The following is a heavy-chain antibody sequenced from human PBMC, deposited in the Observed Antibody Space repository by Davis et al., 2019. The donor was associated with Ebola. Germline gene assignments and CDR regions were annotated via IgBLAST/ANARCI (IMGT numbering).Heavy chain of an antibody. V-gene: IGHV3-21*01. J-gene: IGHJ3*02. CDR1: GFTFSSYG. D-gene: IGHD3-22*01. CDR3: ARGRDYYDSSGYSDAFDI. CDR2: ISSSSSYI. Sequence: GGSLRLSCAASGFTFSSYGMHWVRQAPGKGLEWVSSISSSSSYIYYADSVKGRFTISRDNAKNSLYLQMNSLRAEDTAVYYCARGRDYYDSSGYSDAFDIWGQGTMVTVSS.